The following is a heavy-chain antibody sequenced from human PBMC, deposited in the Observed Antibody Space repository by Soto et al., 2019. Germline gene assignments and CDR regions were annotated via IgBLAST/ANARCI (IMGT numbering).Heavy chain of an antibody. CDR2: IYYSGST. CDR3: ARRAHIVGAKQGLDY. D-gene: IGHD1-26*01. V-gene: IGHV4-30-4*01. Sequence: SETLSLTCTVSGGSISSGDYYWSWIRQPPGKGLEWIGYIYYSGSTYYNPSLKSRVTISVDTSKNQFSLKLSSVTAADTAVYYCARRAHIVGAKQGLDYWGQGTLVTVSS. CDR1: GGSISSGDYY. J-gene: IGHJ4*02.